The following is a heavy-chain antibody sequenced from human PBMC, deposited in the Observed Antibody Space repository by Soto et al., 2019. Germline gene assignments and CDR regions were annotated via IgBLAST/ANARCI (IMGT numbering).Heavy chain of an antibody. CDR3: AKGHPPDSYGYFSPEDDAFGI. J-gene: IGHJ3*02. D-gene: IGHD5-18*01. CDR2: TGGSGGVT. CDR1: GFMFSTYA. V-gene: IGHV3-23*01. Sequence: EVQLLESGGGLVQPGGSLRLSCAGSGFMFSTYAMSWVRQAPGKGLEWVSGTGGSGGVTYYADSVKGRFAVSRDNSKNTLYLQMNSLRAGDTAVYYCAKGHPPDSYGYFSPEDDAFGIWGQGTMVTVSS.